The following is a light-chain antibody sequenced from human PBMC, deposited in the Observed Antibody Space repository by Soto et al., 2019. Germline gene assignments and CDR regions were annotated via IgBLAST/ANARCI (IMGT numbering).Light chain of an antibody. CDR1: SSNIGAGYD. CDR3: QSYDSSLSGLVV. J-gene: IGLJ2*01. CDR2: GNS. V-gene: IGLV1-40*01. Sequence: QSVLTQPPSVSGAPGQRVTISCTGSSSNIGAGYDVHWYQQLPGTAPKLLIYGNSNRPSGVPDRFSGSKSGTSACLAITGLQAEDEADYYCQSYDSSLSGLVVFGGGTKVTVL.